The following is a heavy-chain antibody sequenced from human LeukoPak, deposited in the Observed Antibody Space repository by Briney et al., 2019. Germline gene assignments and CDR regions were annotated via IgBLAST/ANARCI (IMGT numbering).Heavy chain of an antibody. Sequence: SSVKVSCKASGGTFSSYAISWVRQAPGQGLEWMGGIIPIFGTANYAQKFQGRVKITADESTSTAYMELSSLRSEDTAVYYCARVEGLSPHVVRGVTSFDYWGQGTLVTVSS. J-gene: IGHJ4*02. V-gene: IGHV1-69*01. CDR1: GGTFSSYA. CDR3: ARVEGLSPHVVRGVTSFDY. CDR2: IIPIFGTA. D-gene: IGHD3-10*01.